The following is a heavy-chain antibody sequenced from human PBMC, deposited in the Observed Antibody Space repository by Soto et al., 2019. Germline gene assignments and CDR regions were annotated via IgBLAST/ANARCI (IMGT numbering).Heavy chain of an antibody. V-gene: IGHV3-30-3*01. CDR2: ISYDGSNK. D-gene: IGHD3-22*01. CDR1: GFTFSSYA. J-gene: IGHJ4*02. CDR3: ARDITGDSSGYNCAY. Sequence: QVQLVESGGGVVQPGRSLRLSCAASGFTFSSYAMHWVRQAPGKGLEWVAVISYDGSNKYYADSVKGRFTISRDNSKNTLYLQMNSLRAEDTAVYYCARDITGDSSGYNCAYWGQGTLVTVSS.